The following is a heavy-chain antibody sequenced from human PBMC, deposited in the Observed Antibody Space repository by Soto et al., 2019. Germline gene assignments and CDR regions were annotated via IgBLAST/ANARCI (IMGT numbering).Heavy chain of an antibody. V-gene: IGHV3-33*01. CDR1: GFTFSSYG. J-gene: IGHJ4*02. D-gene: IGHD1-26*01. CDR2: IWYDGSNK. Sequence: QVQLVESGGGVVHPGRSLRLSCAASGFTFSSYGMHWVRQAPGKGLEWVAVIWYDGSNKYYADSVKGRFTISRDNSKNTLYLQMNSLRAEDTAVYYCAREEPADAFTDYWGQGTLVTVSS. CDR3: AREEPADAFTDY.